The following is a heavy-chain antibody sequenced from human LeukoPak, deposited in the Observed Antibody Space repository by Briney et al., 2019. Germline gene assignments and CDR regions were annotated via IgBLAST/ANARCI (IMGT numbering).Heavy chain of an antibody. D-gene: IGHD3-10*01. CDR3: AKDMIYGPGSYYNPIFDY. J-gene: IGHJ4*02. V-gene: IGHV3-23*01. CDR1: GFTFSSYA. CDR2: ISGSGGST. Sequence: PGGSLRLSCAASGFTFSSYAMSWVRQAPGKGLEWVSAISGSGGSTYYADSVKGRFTISRDNSKNTLYLQMNSLRAEDTDVYYCAKDMIYGPGSYYNPIFDYWGQGTLVTVSS.